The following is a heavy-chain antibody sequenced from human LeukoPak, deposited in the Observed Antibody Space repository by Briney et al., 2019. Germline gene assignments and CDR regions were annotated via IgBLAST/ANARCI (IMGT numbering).Heavy chain of an antibody. Sequence: KPSETLSLTCAVYGGSFSGYYWSWIRQPPGKGLEWIGEINHSGSTNYNPSLKSRVTISVDTSKNQFSLKLSSVTAADTAVYYCARIRVAYYDFWSGYYFTYLYYFDYWGQGTLVTVSS. CDR2: INHSGST. CDR1: GGSFSGYY. V-gene: IGHV4-34*01. J-gene: IGHJ4*02. D-gene: IGHD3-3*01. CDR3: ARIRVAYYDFWSGYYFTYLYYFDY.